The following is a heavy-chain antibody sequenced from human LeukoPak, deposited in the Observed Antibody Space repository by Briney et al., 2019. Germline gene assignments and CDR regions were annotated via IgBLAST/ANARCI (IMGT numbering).Heavy chain of an antibody. Sequence: SETLSLTCTVSGGSISSYYWSWIRQPAGKGLEWIGRIYTSGSTNYNPSLKSRVTMSVDTSKNQFSLKLSSVTAADTAVYYCARDRGEPYDFWSGYPIDWFDPWGQGTLVTVSS. D-gene: IGHD3-3*01. CDR2: IYTSGST. CDR3: ARDRGEPYDFWSGYPIDWFDP. J-gene: IGHJ5*02. V-gene: IGHV4-4*07. CDR1: GGSISSYY.